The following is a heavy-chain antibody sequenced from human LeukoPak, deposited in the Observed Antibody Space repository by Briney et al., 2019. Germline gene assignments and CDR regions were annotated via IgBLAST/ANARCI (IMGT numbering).Heavy chain of an antibody. CDR1: GYTFTSYG. V-gene: IGHV1-18*01. CDR2: ISAYNGNT. CDR3: ARNYDILTGYGFFDY. Sequence: GASVKVSCKASGYTFTSYGISWVRQAPGQGLEWMGWISAYNGNTNHAQKLQGRVTMTTDTSTSTAYMELRSLRSDDTAVYYCARNYDILTGYGFFDYWGQGTLVTVSS. D-gene: IGHD3-9*01. J-gene: IGHJ4*02.